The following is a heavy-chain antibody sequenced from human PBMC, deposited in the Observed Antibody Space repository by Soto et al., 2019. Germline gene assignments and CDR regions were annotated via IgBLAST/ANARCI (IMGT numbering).Heavy chain of an antibody. CDR2: IIPIFGTA. V-gene: IGHV1-69*12. D-gene: IGHD6-13*01. J-gene: IGHJ5*02. Sequence: QVQLVQSGAEVKKPGSSVKVSCKASGGTFSSYAISWVRQAPGQGLEWMGGIIPIFGTANYAQKFQGRVTITADESRRTGYMGRSSLRAQDTVVDYCAREGYRSSWDGVGPGWSDPWGQRTLGTVSS. CDR3: AREGYRSSWDGVGPGWSDP. CDR1: GGTFSSYA.